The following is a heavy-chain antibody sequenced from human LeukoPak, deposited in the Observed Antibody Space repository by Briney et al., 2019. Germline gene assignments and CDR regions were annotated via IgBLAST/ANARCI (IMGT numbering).Heavy chain of an antibody. CDR1: GFTFGDYA. Sequence: GGSLRLSCTASGFTFGDYAMSWVRQAPGKGLEWVGFIRSKAYGGTTEYAASVKGRFTISRDDSKSIAYLQMNSLKTEDTAVYYCTRGDSGSYYVGDFDYWGQGTLVTVSS. CDR3: TRGDSGSYYVGDFDY. D-gene: IGHD1-26*01. J-gene: IGHJ4*02. CDR2: IRSKAYGGTT. V-gene: IGHV3-49*04.